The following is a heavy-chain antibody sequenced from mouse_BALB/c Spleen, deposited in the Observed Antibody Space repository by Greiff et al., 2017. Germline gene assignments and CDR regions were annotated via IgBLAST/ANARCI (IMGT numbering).Heavy chain of an antibody. CDR1: GYTFTDYE. D-gene: IGHD2-9*01. V-gene: IGHV1-15*01. CDR2: IDPETGGT. Sequence: VQLQQSGAELVRPGASVTLSCKASGYTFTDYEMHWVKQTPVHGLEWIGAIDPETGGTAYNQKFKGKATLTADKSSSTAYMELRSLTSEDSAVYYSTRFLLWLRRQDWDYGMDYWGQGTSVTVSS. CDR3: TRFLLWLRRQDWDYGMDY. J-gene: IGHJ4*01.